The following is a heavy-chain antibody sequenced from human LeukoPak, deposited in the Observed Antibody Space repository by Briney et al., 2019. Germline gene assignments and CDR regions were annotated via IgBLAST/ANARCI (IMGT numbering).Heavy chain of an antibody. V-gene: IGHV3-30*02. D-gene: IGHD6-13*01. CDR2: IRYDGGNK. J-gene: IGHJ3*02. Sequence: GGSLRLSCAASGFTFSSYGMHWVRQAPGKGLEWVAFIRYDGGNKYYADSVKGRFTISRDNSKNTLYLQMNSLRAEDTAVYYCGGSSWYRNAFDIWGQGTMVTVSS. CDR3: GGSSWYRNAFDI. CDR1: GFTFSSYG.